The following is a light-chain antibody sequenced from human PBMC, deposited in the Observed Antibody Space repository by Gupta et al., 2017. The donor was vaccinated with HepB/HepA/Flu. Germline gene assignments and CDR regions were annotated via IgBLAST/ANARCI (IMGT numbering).Light chain of an antibody. CDR3: QAWARGTPLV. CDR1: KLGDKS. V-gene: IGLV3-1*01. CDR2: QNN. J-gene: IGLJ1*01. Sequence: SSELTQPPSVSVSPGQTASITCSGDKLGDKSASWYQQKPGQSPVLIIYQNNKRPSGIPERFSDSNSGNTATLTISETQAMDEADYYCQAWARGTPLVFGTGTKVTVL.